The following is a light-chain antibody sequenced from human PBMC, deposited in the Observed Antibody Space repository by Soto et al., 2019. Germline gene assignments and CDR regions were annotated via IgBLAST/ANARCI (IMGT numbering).Light chain of an antibody. V-gene: IGLV2-14*01. CDR1: RSDIVDSNF. J-gene: IGLJ1*01. Sequence: QSALTQPASVSGSPGQSVTISCTGPRSDIVDSNFISWYQHSPGKAPRLLIYEVNNRPSGVSKRFSGSKAGNTASLTISGLLYYDEADYFCASFRSGTILVFGSGTKLTVL. CDR3: ASFRSGTILV. CDR2: EVN.